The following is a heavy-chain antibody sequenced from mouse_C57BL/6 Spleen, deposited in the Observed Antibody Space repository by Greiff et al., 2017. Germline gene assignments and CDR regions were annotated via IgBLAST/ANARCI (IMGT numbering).Heavy chain of an antibody. V-gene: IGHV1-50*01. CDR2: IDPSDSYT. Sequence: QVQLQQPGAELVKPGASVKLSCKASGYTFTSYCMQWVKQRPGQGLEWIGEIDPSDSYTNYNQKFKGKATMTVDTSSNTAYMQLSTLTSEDSAVYYCARRRYKWYFDFWGPGTPGTVSA. CDR1: GYTFTSYC. J-gene: IGHJ1*01. D-gene: IGHD1-1*01. CDR3: ARRRYKWYFDF.